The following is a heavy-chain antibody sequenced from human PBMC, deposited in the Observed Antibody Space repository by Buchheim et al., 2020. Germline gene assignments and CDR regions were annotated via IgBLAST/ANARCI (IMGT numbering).Heavy chain of an antibody. CDR2: IYYSGST. D-gene: IGHD5-18*01. V-gene: IGHV4-59*01. CDR1: GGSISSYY. Sequence: QVQLQESGPGLVKPSETLSLTCTVSGGSISSYYWSWIRQPPGKGLEWIGYIYYSGSTNYNPSLKSRVTISVDTSKNQFSLKLSAVTAADTAVYYWARALNTAMVRDDNWFDPWGQGTL. J-gene: IGHJ5*02. CDR3: ARALNTAMVRDDNWFDP.